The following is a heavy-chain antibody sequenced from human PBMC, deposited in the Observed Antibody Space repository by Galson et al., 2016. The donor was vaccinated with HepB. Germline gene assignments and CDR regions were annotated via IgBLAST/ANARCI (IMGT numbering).Heavy chain of an antibody. Sequence: SETLSLTCGVNGGSLTDLYWSWIRQSPGKGLEWIGEISHRATTNYNPSFKSRVTLSVDTSKNQFSLSLTSVSAADTAMYSCARQDRAGLVNFWGQGTMVTVSS. D-gene: IGHD6-19*01. J-gene: IGHJ3*01. CDR2: ISHRATT. CDR1: GGSLTDLY. CDR3: ARQDRAGLVNF. V-gene: IGHV4-34*01.